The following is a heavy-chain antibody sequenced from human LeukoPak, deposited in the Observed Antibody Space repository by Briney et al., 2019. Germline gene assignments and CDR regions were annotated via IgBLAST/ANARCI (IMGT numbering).Heavy chain of an antibody. J-gene: IGHJ6*03. CDR3: ARNYGSGSYYSYYYMDV. Sequence: SETLSLTCTVSGGSISPYYWSWIRQPPGKGLEWIGCIYYSGTTNYNPSLKGRVTISVDTSKKQISLKLSSVTAADTAAYYCARNYGSGSYYSYYYMDVWGKGTTVTVSS. CDR2: IYYSGTT. D-gene: IGHD3-10*01. CDR1: GGSISPYY. V-gene: IGHV4-59*01.